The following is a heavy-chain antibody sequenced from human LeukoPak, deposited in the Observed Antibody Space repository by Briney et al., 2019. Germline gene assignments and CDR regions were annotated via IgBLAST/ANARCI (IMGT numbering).Heavy chain of an antibody. Sequence: GGSLRLSCAASGFTFSSYDMHWVRQATGEGLEWVSAISTAGDTYYPGSVKGRFTISRENAKNSLYLQMNSLRAGDTAVYYCARGDGSWSLDPWGQGTLVTVSS. J-gene: IGHJ5*02. CDR3: ARGDGSWSLDP. CDR1: GFTFSSYD. CDR2: ISTAGDT. V-gene: IGHV3-13*01. D-gene: IGHD6-13*01.